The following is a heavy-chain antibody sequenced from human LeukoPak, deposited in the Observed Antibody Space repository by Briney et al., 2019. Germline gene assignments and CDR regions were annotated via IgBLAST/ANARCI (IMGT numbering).Heavy chain of an antibody. CDR1: GFTFNSYT. CDR2: ISSGSSSI. V-gene: IGHV3-21*01. J-gene: IGHJ4*02. Sequence: GGSLRLSCAASGFTFNSYTMNWVRQAPGKGLEWVSSISSGSSSIDYADSVKGRFTISRDNAKNSLYLQMNSLRAEDTAVYYCARIAAVSLDYWGQGTLVTVSS. D-gene: IGHD6-13*01. CDR3: ARIAAVSLDY.